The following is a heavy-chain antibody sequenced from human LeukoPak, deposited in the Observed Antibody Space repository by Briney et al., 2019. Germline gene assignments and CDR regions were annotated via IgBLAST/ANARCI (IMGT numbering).Heavy chain of an antibody. Sequence: PSETLSLTCTVSGGSISSSSYYWGWIRQPPGKGLEWIGSIYYSGSTYYNPSLKSRVTISVDTSKNQFSLKLSSVTAADTAVYYCARDRPYSSGWYFQFPGIDYWGQGTLVTVSS. V-gene: IGHV4-39*02. CDR2: IYYSGST. J-gene: IGHJ4*02. CDR3: ARDRPYSSGWYFQFPGIDY. CDR1: GGSISSSSYY. D-gene: IGHD6-19*01.